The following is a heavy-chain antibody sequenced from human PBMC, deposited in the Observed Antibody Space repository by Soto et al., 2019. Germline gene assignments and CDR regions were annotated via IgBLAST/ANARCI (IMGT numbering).Heavy chain of an antibody. CDR3: ARGYYSGSNPSSFDY. Sequence: QLQLVQSGAEVREPGSSVKVSRKASGGTFSSYTVIWVRQAPGQGLEWMGGITPTLNIAKYAEKFQGRVTITADESTSTVNMHLSSLRSEDTAVYFCARGYYSGSNPSSFDYWGQGTLVAVSS. V-gene: IGHV1-69*01. D-gene: IGHD1-26*01. CDR2: ITPTLNIA. J-gene: IGHJ4*02. CDR1: GGTFSSYT.